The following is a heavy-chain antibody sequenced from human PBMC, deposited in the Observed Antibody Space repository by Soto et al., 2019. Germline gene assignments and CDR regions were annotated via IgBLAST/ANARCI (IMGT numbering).Heavy chain of an antibody. V-gene: IGHV1-69*06. CDR2: IIPMFGTP. D-gene: IGHD3-22*01. J-gene: IGHJ2*01. CDR3: ARAAGYHYDSSGYQYWFFDL. Sequence: QVQLVQSGAEVRKPGSSVKVSCKVSGGTFSSYAISWVRQAPGQGLEWMGGIIPMFGTPNYAQKFQGRVTITAGKSTNTAYRELNSLTSEDTAVYYCARAAGYHYDSSGYQYWFFDLWGRGTLVTVSS. CDR1: GGTFSSYA.